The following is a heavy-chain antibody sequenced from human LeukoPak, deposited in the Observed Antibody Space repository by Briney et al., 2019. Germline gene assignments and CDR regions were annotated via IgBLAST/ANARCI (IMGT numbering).Heavy chain of an antibody. CDR3: AKGVSGNSFYLDY. CDR1: GFTFSTEG. J-gene: IGHJ4*02. D-gene: IGHD1-20*01. Sequence: GGSLKLSCAASGFTFSTEGIHWVRQAPGKRPEWVANINFDGSAKYYADSLKGRFTISRDNSKNTLYLEMNSQRVEDTAVYYCAKGVSGNSFYLDYWGQGTLVTVSS. CDR2: INFDGSAK. V-gene: IGHV3-30*02.